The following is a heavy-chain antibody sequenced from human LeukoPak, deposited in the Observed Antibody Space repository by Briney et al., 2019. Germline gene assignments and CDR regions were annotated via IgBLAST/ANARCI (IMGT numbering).Heavy chain of an antibody. CDR1: GFTFSSYE. D-gene: IGHD3/OR15-3a*01. CDR2: ISSSGSTI. V-gene: IGHV3-48*03. J-gene: IGHJ2*01. CDR3: ARADSAYWYFDL. Sequence: GGSLRLSCAASGFTFSSYEMNWVRQAPGKGLEWVSYISSSGSTIYYADSVKGRFTISRDNAKNSLYQQMNSLRAEDTAVYYCARADSAYWYFDLWGRGTLVTVSS.